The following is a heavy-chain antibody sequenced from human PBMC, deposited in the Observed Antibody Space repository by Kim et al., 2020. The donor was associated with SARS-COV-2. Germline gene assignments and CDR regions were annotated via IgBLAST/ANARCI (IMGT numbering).Heavy chain of an antibody. D-gene: IGHD6-13*01. Sequence: PSLKGLVTISVDTSKTQFSLKLSSVTAADTAVYYCARGTAAAGTATFDYWGQGTLVTVSS. CDR3: ARGTAAAGTATFDY. J-gene: IGHJ4*02. V-gene: IGHV4-34*01.